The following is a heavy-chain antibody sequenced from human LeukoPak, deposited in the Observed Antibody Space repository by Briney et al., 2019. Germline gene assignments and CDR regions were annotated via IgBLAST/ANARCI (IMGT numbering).Heavy chain of an antibody. CDR2: IWYEGQTK. CDR3: AREWGRIAVAGGPGY. J-gene: IGHJ4*02. V-gene: IGHV3-33*01. Sequence: GGSLRLSCEASGFIFSNYGMHWVRQAPGKGLEWLALIWYEGQTKFYADSVKCRFTISRDNSGNTLFLHMTNLSVEDTAVYYCAREWGRIAVAGGPGYWGQGALVTVSS. CDR1: GFIFSNYG. D-gene: IGHD6-19*01.